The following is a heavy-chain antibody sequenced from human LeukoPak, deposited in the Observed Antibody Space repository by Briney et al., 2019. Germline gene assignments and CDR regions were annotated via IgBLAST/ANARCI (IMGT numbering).Heavy chain of an antibody. J-gene: IGHJ4*02. D-gene: IGHD3-22*01. CDR2: IYYSGST. CDR1: GGSFSGYY. CDR3: ASVPHYYDSSGSEYFDY. Sequence: PSETLSLTCAVYGGSFSGYYWSWIRQPPGKGLEWIGYIYYSGSTNYNPSLKSRVTISVDTSKNQFSLKLSSVTAADTAVYYCASVPHYYDSSGSEYFDYWGQGTLVTVSS. V-gene: IGHV4-59*01.